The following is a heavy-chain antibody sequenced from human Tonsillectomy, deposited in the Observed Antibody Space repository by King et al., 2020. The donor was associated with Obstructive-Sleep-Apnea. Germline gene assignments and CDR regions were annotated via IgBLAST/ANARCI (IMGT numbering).Heavy chain of an antibody. J-gene: IGHJ4*02. CDR3: TIDMFY. CDR2: ISWSRGNV. CDR1: GITFNTSA. V-gene: IGHV3-9*01. Sequence: VQLVESGGGLVQPGRSLRLSCATSGITFNTSAMHWVRQAPGKGLEWVSGISWSRGNVGYADSVKGRFIISTDDTKNSLFLQMNGLRTEDTALYFCTIDMFYWGQGTLVTVSS. D-gene: IGHD3-10*02.